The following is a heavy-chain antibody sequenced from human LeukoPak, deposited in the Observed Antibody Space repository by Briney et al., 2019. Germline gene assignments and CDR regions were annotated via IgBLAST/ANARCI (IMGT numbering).Heavy chain of an antibody. CDR2: ISSSSSTI. CDR3: ADGSGYYYGAFDI. V-gene: IGHV3-48*04. D-gene: IGHD3-22*01. J-gene: IGHJ3*02. Sequence: GGSLRLSCAASGFTFSSYSMNWVRQAPGKGLEWVSYISSSSSTIYYADSVKGRFTISRDNAKNSLYLQMNSLRAEDTAVYYCADGSGYYYGAFDIWGQGTMVTVSS. CDR1: GFTFSSYS.